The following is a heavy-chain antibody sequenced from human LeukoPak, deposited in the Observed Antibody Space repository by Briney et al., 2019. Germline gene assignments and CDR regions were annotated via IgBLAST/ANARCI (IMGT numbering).Heavy chain of an antibody. CDR1: GYSFTSYW. D-gene: IGHD3-3*01. Sequence: GESLKIFCKGSGYSFTSYWIGWVRQMPGKGLEWMGIIYPGDSDTRYSPSFQGQVTISADKSISTAYLQWSSLKASDTAMCYCARHSSDYDFWSGYLTLGDYMDVWGKGTTVTVSS. CDR2: IYPGDSDT. J-gene: IGHJ6*03. V-gene: IGHV5-51*01. CDR3: ARHSSDYDFWSGYLTLGDYMDV.